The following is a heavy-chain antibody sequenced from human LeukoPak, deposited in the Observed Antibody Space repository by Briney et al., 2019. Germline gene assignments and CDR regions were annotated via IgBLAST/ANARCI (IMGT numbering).Heavy chain of an antibody. V-gene: IGHV3-43D*03. Sequence: GGSLRLSCAASGFAFDDYAMHWVRQAPGKGLEWVSLISWDGGSTYYADSVKGRFTISRDNSKNSLYLQMNSLRAEDTALYYSAKDKAPSYCSGGSCLAWIFDYWGQGTLVTVSS. CDR3: AKDKAPSYCSGGSCLAWIFDY. CDR1: GFAFDDYA. J-gene: IGHJ4*02. CDR2: ISWDGGST. D-gene: IGHD2-15*01.